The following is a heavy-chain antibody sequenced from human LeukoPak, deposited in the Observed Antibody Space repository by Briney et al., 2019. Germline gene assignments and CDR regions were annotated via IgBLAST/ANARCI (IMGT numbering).Heavy chain of an antibody. CDR3: VGLTTVTKYYFDY. CDR1: GSTFSSYA. V-gene: IGHV3-23*01. D-gene: IGHD4-17*01. Sequence: TGGSLRLSCAASGSTFSSYAMSWVRQAPGKGLEWVSAISGSGGSTYYADSVKGRFTISRDNSKNTLYLQMNSLRAEDTAVYYCVGLTTVTKYYFDYWGQGTLVTVSS. J-gene: IGHJ4*02. CDR2: ISGSGGST.